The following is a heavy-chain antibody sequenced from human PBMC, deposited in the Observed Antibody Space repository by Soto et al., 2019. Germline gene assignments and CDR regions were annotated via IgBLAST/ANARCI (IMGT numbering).Heavy chain of an antibody. CDR1: GYTFTNYD. Sequence: ASVKVSCKASGYTFTNYDINWVRQAPGQGLEWMGWISAYNGDTNYAQKLQGRVTMTTDTSTSTAYMELRSLRSDDTAVYYCARSGLPDPVVVVGHTPFDPWGQGALVTVSS. J-gene: IGHJ5*02. CDR2: ISAYNGDT. D-gene: IGHD2-15*01. CDR3: ARSGLPDPVVVVGHTPFDP. V-gene: IGHV1-18*01.